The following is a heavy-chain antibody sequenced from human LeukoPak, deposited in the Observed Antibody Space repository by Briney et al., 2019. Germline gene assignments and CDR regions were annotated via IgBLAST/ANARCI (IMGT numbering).Heavy chain of an antibody. D-gene: IGHD1-14*01. V-gene: IGHV4-34*01. Sequence: SETLSLTCAVYGGSFSGYYWSWIRQPPGKGLEWIGETNHSGSTNYNPSLKSRVTISVDTSKNQFSLKLSSVTAADTAVYYCATQTAHYYGMDVWGQRTTVTVSS. CDR2: TNHSGST. CDR1: GGSFSGYY. J-gene: IGHJ6*02. CDR3: ATQTAHYYGMDV.